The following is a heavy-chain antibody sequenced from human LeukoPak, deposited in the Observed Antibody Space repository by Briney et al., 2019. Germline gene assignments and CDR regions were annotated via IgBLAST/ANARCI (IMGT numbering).Heavy chain of an antibody. Sequence: GGSLRLSCAASGFTFSSYSMNWVRQAPGKGLEWVSYISSRGSTIYYADSVKGRVTISRDDAKNSLYLQMNSLRDEDTAVYYCTRDLPYWGQGTLVTVSS. CDR3: TRDLPY. J-gene: IGHJ4*02. V-gene: IGHV3-48*02. CDR1: GFTFSSYS. CDR2: ISSRGSTI.